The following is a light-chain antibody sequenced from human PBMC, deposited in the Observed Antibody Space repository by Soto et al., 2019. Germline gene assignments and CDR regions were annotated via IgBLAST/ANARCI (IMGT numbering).Light chain of an antibody. V-gene: IGKV1-5*01. Sequence: DIQMTQSPSTLSASVGDRVTITCRASQSISGWLAWYQQKPGKAPKLLIYDVSSLESGVPSRFSGSGSGTEFTLIISGLQPDDSATYYCQQYTNTNNPWMFGQGTKVDI. CDR2: DVS. CDR1: QSISGW. CDR3: QQYTNTNNPWM. J-gene: IGKJ1*01.